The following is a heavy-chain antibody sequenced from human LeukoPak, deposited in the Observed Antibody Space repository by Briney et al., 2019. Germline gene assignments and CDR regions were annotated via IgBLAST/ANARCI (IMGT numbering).Heavy chain of an antibody. CDR3: AKVGESRWELLVGAFDI. CDR1: GFSFNSYW. J-gene: IGHJ3*02. D-gene: IGHD1-26*01. Sequence: GGSLRLSCAASGFSFNSYWMSWVRQAPGKGLEWVSGISDSGGSTYYADSVKGRFTISRDNSKNTLYLQMNSLRAEDTAVYYCAKVGESRWELLVGAFDIWGQGTMVTVSS. CDR2: ISDSGGST. V-gene: IGHV3-23*01.